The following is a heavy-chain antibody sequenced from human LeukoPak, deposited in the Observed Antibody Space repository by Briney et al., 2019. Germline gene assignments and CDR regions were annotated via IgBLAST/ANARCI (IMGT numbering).Heavy chain of an antibody. V-gene: IGHV3-23*01. J-gene: IGHJ4*02. D-gene: IGHD6-13*01. Sequence: GGSLRLSCAASGFTFSSYAMSWVRQAPGKGLEWVSAISGSGGSTYYADSVKGRFTISRDNSKNTLYLQMNSLRAEDTAVYYCAKDTRGYSSSWYKDYFDYWGQGPLVTVSS. CDR1: GFTFSSYA. CDR2: ISGSGGST. CDR3: AKDTRGYSSSWYKDYFDY.